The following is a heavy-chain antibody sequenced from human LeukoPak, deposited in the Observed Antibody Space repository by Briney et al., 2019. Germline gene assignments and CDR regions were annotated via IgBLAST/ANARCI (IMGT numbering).Heavy chain of an antibody. CDR2: IIPIFGTA. D-gene: IGHD5-12*01. J-gene: IGHJ4*02. CDR3: ARGGSGYDWPYFDY. V-gene: IGHV1-69*05. CDR1: GGTFSSYA. Sequence: ASVKVSCKASGGTFSSYAISWVRQAPGQGLEWMGGIIPIFGTANYAQKFQGRVTITTDESTSTAYMELSSLRSEDTAVYYCARGGSGYDWPYFDYWGQGTLVTVSS.